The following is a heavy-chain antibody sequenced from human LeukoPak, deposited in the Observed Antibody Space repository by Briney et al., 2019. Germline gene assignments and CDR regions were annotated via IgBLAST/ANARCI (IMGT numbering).Heavy chain of an antibody. D-gene: IGHD3-10*01. V-gene: IGHV5-10-1*01. CDR1: GYSFTSYW. J-gene: IGHJ4*02. CDR2: IDPSDSYT. Sequence: GESLKISCKGSGYSFTSYWISWVRQVPGKGLEWMGRIDPSDSYTNYSPSFQGHVTISSDKSISTAYLHWSSLKASDTAMYYCASPVGDSYGSGLDYWGQGTLVTVSS. CDR3: ASPVGDSYGSGLDY.